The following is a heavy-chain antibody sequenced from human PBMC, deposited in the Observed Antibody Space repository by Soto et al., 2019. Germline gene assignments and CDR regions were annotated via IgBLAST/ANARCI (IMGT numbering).Heavy chain of an antibody. J-gene: IGHJ4*02. V-gene: IGHV3-43*01. D-gene: IGHD6-19*01. CDR2: ISWDGGST. CDR1: GFTFDDYT. Sequence: EVQLVESGGVVVQPGGSLRLSCAASGFTFDDYTMHWVRQAPGKGLEWVSLISWDGGSTYYADSVKGRFTISRDNSKNYLYLQMNSLRTEDTALYYCAKDHSSGWYDYFDYWGQGTLVTVSS. CDR3: AKDHSSGWYDYFDY.